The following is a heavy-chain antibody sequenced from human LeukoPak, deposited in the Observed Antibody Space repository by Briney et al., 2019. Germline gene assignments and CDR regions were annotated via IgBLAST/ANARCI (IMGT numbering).Heavy chain of an antibody. CDR1: GFTFSSYG. D-gene: IGHD1-26*01. Sequence: PGGSLRLSCAASGFTFSSYGMSWVRQAPGKGLEWVSAISGSGGRTYYADSVKGRFTISRDNSKNTLYLQMDSLRAEDTALYYCETSGSYFGGVDYWGQGTLVTVSS. J-gene: IGHJ4*02. V-gene: IGHV3-23*01. CDR3: ETSGSYFGGVDY. CDR2: ISGSGGRT.